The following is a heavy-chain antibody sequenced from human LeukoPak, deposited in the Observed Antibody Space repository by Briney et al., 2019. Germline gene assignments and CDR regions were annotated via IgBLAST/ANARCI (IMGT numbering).Heavy chain of an antibody. CDR2: IRYDGSNK. J-gene: IGHJ4*02. Sequence: GGSLRLSCAASGFTFSSYGMHWVRQAPGKGLEWVAFIRYDGSNKYYADSVKGRFTISRDNSKNTLYLQMNSLRAEDTAVYYCARDIYDYGDYGDEDYWGQGTLVTVSS. CDR3: ARDIYDYGDYGDEDY. D-gene: IGHD4-17*01. CDR1: GFTFSSYG. V-gene: IGHV3-30*02.